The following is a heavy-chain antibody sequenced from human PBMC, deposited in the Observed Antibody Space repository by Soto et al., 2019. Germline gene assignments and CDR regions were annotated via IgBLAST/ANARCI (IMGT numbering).Heavy chain of an antibody. CDR2: IYHSGCT. CDR1: GYSISSGYY. CDR3: AKTSSGWYLAY. V-gene: IGHV4-38-2*01. D-gene: IGHD6-19*01. J-gene: IGHJ4*02. Sequence: SETLSLTCAVSGYSISSGYYWGWIRQPPGKGLEWIGSIYHSGCTYYNPSLRSRVTISVDTSKNQFSLKLSSVTAADTAVYYCAKTSSGWYLAYWGQGTLVTVSS.